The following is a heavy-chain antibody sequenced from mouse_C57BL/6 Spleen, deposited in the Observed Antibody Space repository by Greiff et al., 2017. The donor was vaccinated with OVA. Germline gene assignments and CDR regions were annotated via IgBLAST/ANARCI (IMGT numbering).Heavy chain of an antibody. CDR1: GYTFTDYE. Sequence: QVQLKESGAELVRPGASVTLSCKASGYTFTDYEMHWVKQTPVHGLEWIGAIDPETGGTAYNQKFKGKAILTADKSSSTAYMELRSLTSEDSAVYYCTRTGPWFAYWGQGTLVTVSA. V-gene: IGHV1-15*01. CDR3: TRTGPWFAY. D-gene: IGHD4-1*01. J-gene: IGHJ3*01. CDR2: IDPETGGT.